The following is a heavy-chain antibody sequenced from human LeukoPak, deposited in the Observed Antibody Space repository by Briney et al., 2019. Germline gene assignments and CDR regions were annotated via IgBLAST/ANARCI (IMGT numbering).Heavy chain of an antibody. CDR1: GFTFSSYA. CDR3: VRDFSLTRLERPFDY. Sequence: GGSLRLSCAASGFTFSSYAMTWVRQAPGRGLEWVANIKRDGSEKYYVDSVKGRFTISRDNAKNSLYLQMNSLRAEDTAVYYCVRDFSLTRLERPFDYWGQGTLVTVSS. J-gene: IGHJ4*02. V-gene: IGHV3-7*01. CDR2: IKRDGSEK. D-gene: IGHD1-1*01.